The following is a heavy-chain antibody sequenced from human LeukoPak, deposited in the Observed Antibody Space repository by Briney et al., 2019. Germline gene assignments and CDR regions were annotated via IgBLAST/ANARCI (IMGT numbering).Heavy chain of an antibody. CDR1: GFSLSTSGMC. D-gene: IGHD2-21*01. Sequence: SRPALVKPTQTLTLTCTFSGFSLSTSGMCVSWIRQPPGKALEWLARIDWDDDKYYSTSLKTRLTISKDTSQKQVVLTMTNMDPVDTATYYCARIPLLLRWGFDYWGQGTLVTVSS. J-gene: IGHJ4*02. V-gene: IGHV2-70*11. CDR3: ARIPLLLRWGFDY. CDR2: IDWDDDK.